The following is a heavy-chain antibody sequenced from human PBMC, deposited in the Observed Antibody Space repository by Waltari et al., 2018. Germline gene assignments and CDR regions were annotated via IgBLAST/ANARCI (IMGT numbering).Heavy chain of an antibody. Sequence: QVQLVESGGGVAQPGTSLRLSCAASGFPSRTPGMHWVRQAPGKGLEWVAGISDDGSDEYYADSVKGRFTISRDNSKNTLYLRMNSLRLEDTAVYYCAKDGAWTTVFYFESWGQGTLVPVSS. V-gene: IGHV3-30*18. CDR3: AKDGAWTTVFYFES. D-gene: IGHD4-17*01. CDR1: GFPSRTPG. CDR2: ISDDGSDE. J-gene: IGHJ4*02.